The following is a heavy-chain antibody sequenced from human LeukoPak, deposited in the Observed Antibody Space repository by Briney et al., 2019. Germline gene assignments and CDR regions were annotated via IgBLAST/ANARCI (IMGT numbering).Heavy chain of an antibody. CDR2: MNPNSGGT. J-gene: IGHJ4*02. V-gene: IGHV1-2*02. CDR1: GYTFTGYY. Sequence: ASVKVSCKASGYTFTGYYMHWVRQAPGQGLEWMGWMNPNSGGTNYAQKFQGRVTMTRDTSISTAYMELSRLRSDDTAVYYCARDMEATVTSDLDYWGQGTLVTVSS. CDR3: ARDMEATVTSDLDY. D-gene: IGHD4-17*01.